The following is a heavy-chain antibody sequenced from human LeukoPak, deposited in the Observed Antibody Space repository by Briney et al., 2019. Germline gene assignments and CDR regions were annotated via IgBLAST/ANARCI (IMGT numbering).Heavy chain of an antibody. D-gene: IGHD2-2*01. CDR2: ISSSSSYI. J-gene: IGHJ6*04. CDR3: ARGVPAANVEDV. CDR1: GFTFSSYS. V-gene: IGHV3-21*01. Sequence: GGSLRLSCAASGFTFSSYSMNWVRQAPGKGLEWVSSISSSSSYIYYADSVKGRFTISRDNAKNSLYLQMNSLRAEDTAVYYCARGVPAANVEDVWGKGTTVTVSS.